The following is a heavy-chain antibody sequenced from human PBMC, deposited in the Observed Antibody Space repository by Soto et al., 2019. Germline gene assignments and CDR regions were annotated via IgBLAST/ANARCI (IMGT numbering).Heavy chain of an antibody. CDR1: GFTFSSYG. D-gene: IGHD6-19*01. CDR3: ARGARWLDPGGLDY. CDR2: IWYDGSNK. J-gene: IGHJ4*02. V-gene: IGHV3-33*01. Sequence: VQLVESGGGVVQPGRSLRLSCAASGFTFSSYGMHWVRQAPGKGLEWVAVIWYDGSNKYYADSVKGRFTISRDNSKNTLYLQMNSLRAEDTAVYYCARGARWLDPGGLDYWGQGTLVTVSS.